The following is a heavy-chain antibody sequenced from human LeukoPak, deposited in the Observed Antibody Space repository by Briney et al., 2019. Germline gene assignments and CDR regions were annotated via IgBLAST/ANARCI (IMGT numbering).Heavy chain of an antibody. Sequence: ASGKVSCNASGYTFSSYGINWVRQAPGQGLEWIGWISAYNGNTVYGQKLQGRVTVTTDTSTTTAYMELRSLRSDDRAVYYCARDSITTRAFDESTQPDAFDIWGQGTMVTVSS. D-gene: IGHD1-14*01. CDR1: GYTFSSYG. CDR3: ARDSITTRAFDESTQPDAFDI. V-gene: IGHV1-18*04. J-gene: IGHJ3*02. CDR2: ISAYNGNT.